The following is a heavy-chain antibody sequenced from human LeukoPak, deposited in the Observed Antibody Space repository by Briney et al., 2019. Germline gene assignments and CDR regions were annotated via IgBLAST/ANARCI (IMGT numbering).Heavy chain of an antibody. V-gene: IGHV3-15*01. CDR2: IKSKTDGGTT. CDR3: TTAENDYGDYRFDY. D-gene: IGHD4-17*01. J-gene: IGHJ4*02. CDR1: GFTFSNAW. Sequence: GGSLRLSCAASGFTFSNAWMSWVRQAPGKGLEWVGRIKSKTDGGTTDYAAPVKGRFTISRDDSKNTLYLQMNSLKTEDTAVYYCTTAENDYGDYRFDYWGQGTLVTVSS.